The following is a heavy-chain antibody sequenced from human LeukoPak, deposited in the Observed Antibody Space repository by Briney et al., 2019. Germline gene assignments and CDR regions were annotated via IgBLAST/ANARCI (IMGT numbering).Heavy chain of an antibody. CDR1: GFTFSSYA. D-gene: IGHD3-22*01. Sequence: PGGSLRLSCAASGFTFSSYAMSWVRQAPGKGLEWVSAISYSGGTTYYTDSVRGRFTISRDNSKNTLYLQPNSLRAEDTAVYHCAKDLFADSGGLAGFDVWGQGTMVTVSS. CDR3: AKDLFADSGGLAGFDV. J-gene: IGHJ3*01. V-gene: IGHV3-23*01. CDR2: ISYSGGTT.